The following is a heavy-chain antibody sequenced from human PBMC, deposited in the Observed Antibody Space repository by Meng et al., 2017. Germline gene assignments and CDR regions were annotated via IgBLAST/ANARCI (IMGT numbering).Heavy chain of an antibody. J-gene: IGHJ4*02. CDR3: ARDEDISAAGKLFGDY. D-gene: IGHD6-25*01. CDR2: INPKSGDT. Sequence: VQLVASGAEVKKPGASGKFSCKPSGYNFPDYYIHWVRRAPGQGLEWMGRINPKSGDTHYAQKFQARVTMTGDTSISTAYMELSGLRSDDTAMYYCARDEDISAAGKLFGDYWGQGTLVTVSS. V-gene: IGHV1-2*06. CDR1: GYNFPDYY.